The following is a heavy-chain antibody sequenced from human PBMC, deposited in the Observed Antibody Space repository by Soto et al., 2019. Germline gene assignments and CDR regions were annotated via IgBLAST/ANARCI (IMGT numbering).Heavy chain of an antibody. V-gene: IGHV4-59*11. Sequence: SETLSLTCTVSGGSINNHYWSWIRQPPGKGLEWIGYIYYSGSTNYNPSLKSRVTISVDTSKNQFSLKLSSVTAADTAVYYCASQLHYSGYVSWFDPWGQGTLVTVSS. CDR1: GGSINNHY. CDR2: IYYSGST. J-gene: IGHJ5*02. CDR3: ASQLHYSGYVSWFDP. D-gene: IGHD5-12*01.